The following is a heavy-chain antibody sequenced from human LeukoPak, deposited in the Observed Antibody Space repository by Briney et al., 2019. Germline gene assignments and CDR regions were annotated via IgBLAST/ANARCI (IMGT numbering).Heavy chain of an antibody. Sequence: PSETLSLTCTISGGSTSSYYWSWIRQPPGKGLEWIGYIYYSGSTNYNPSPKSRVTISVDTSKNQFSLKLSSVTAADTAVYYCARASRWFDPWGQGTLVTVSS. J-gene: IGHJ5*02. V-gene: IGHV4-59*01. CDR1: GGSTSSYY. CDR2: IYYSGST. CDR3: ARASRWFDP.